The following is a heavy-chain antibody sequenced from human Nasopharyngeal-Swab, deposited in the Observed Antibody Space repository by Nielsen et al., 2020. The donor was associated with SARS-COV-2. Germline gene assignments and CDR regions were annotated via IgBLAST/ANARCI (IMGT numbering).Heavy chain of an antibody. J-gene: IGHJ4*02. V-gene: IGHV3-21*01. CDR3: ASAYYDFWSGDEYYFDY. CDR1: GFTFSSYS. Sequence: GESLEISCAASGFTFSSYSMNWVRQAPGKGLEWVSSISSSSSYIYYADSVKGRFTISRDNAKNSLYLQMNSLRAEDTAVYYCASAYYDFWSGDEYYFDYWGQGTLVTVSS. CDR2: ISSSSSYI. D-gene: IGHD3-3*01.